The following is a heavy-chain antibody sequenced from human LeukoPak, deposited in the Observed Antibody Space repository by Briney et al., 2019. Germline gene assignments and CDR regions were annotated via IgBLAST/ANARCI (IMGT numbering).Heavy chain of an antibody. V-gene: IGHV3-74*01. CDR2: INSDGINT. D-gene: IGHD6-13*01. J-gene: IGHJ4*02. CDR1: GFTFSNYW. CDR3: AKAQLGIAAADHFDY. Sequence: GGSLRLSCAASGFTFSNYWMHWVRQAPGKRLVWVSRINSDGINTSYADSVKGRFTISRDNSKNTLYLRMNSLRAEDTAVYYCAKAQLGIAAADHFDYWGQGILVTVSS.